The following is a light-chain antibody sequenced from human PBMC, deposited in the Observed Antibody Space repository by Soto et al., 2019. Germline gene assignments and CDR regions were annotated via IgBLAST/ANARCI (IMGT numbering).Light chain of an antibody. Sequence: DIQMTQSPSTLSATAGDRVTISCRASQSISSWLAWYQQKPGKAPKLLIYRASRLESGVPSRFSGSGSGTEFALTISSLQPADFATYYCQQYETYSWTFGQGTKVDI. CDR1: QSISSW. CDR2: RAS. V-gene: IGKV1-5*03. J-gene: IGKJ1*01. CDR3: QQYETYSWT.